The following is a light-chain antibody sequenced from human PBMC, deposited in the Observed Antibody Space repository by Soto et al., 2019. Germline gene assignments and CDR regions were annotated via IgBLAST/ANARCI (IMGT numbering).Light chain of an antibody. CDR1: QSISNH. J-gene: IGKJ1*01. Sequence: DIQMTQSPSSLSASVEDRVIITCRASQSISNHLNWYQQKPGKAPKLLIFAASSLQSGVPSRFSGSRSGPDFTLTISSLQPEDFATYYCQQSYISPPTFCQGTKVEIK. V-gene: IGKV1-39*01. CDR3: QQSYISPPT. CDR2: AAS.